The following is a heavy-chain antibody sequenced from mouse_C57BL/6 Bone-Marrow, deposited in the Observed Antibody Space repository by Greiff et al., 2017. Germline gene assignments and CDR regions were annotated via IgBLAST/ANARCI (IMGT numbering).Heavy chain of an antibody. CDR3: ARFKVSTVVEPYWYFDV. Sequence: EVKLVESGGGLVQPGGSLSLSCAASGFTFTDYYMSWVRQPPGKALEWLGFISNKANGYTTEYSASVKGRFTISRDNSQSILYLQMSALRAQDSATYYCARFKVSTVVEPYWYFDVWGTGTTVTGSS. CDR1: GFTFTDYY. D-gene: IGHD1-1*01. V-gene: IGHV7-3*01. CDR2: ISNKANGYTT. J-gene: IGHJ1*03.